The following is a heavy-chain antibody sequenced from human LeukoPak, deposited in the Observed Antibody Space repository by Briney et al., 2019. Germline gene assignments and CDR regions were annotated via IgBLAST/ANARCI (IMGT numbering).Heavy chain of an antibody. CDR2: FDPEDGET. J-gene: IGHJ6*02. CDR1: GYTLTELS. Sequence: ASVKVSCKVSGYTLTELSMHWVRQAPGKGLEWMGGFDPEDGETIYAQKFQGRVTMTEDTSTDTAYMELSSLRSEDTAVYYCATDMGGFTYYYYGMDVRGQGTTVTVSS. V-gene: IGHV1-24*01. D-gene: IGHD3-16*01. CDR3: ATDMGGFTYYYYGMDV.